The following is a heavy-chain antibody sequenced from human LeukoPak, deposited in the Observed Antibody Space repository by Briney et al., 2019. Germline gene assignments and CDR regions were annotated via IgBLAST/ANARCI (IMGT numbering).Heavy chain of an antibody. Sequence: WVXQXPXQXXXXXXXFNPSGGSTSYAQRFQGRLTMTRDSSTSTDYMELNSLRSEDTAVYYCARGGYISSWYYFDFWGQGTLVTVSS. D-gene: IGHD6-13*01. CDR2: FNPSGGST. V-gene: IGHV1-46*01. J-gene: IGHJ4*02. CDR3: ARGGYISSWYYFDF.